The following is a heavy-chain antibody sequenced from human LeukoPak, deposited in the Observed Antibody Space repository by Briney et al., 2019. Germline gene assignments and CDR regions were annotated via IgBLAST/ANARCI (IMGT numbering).Heavy chain of an antibody. D-gene: IGHD2/OR15-2a*01. CDR3: SRASPGAIYYYGMDV. J-gene: IGHJ6*02. V-gene: IGHV4-59*01. Sequence: SETLSLTCTVPGASISKSYWSWIRQPPGKELEWIGCTFNSGSTRYNPSLGSRVTISEDTSRNQFSLRLTSVTAADTATYYCSRASPGAIYYYGMDVWGQGTTVTVSS. CDR1: GASISKSY. CDR2: TFNSGST.